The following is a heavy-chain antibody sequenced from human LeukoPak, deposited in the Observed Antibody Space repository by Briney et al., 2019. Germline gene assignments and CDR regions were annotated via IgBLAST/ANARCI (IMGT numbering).Heavy chain of an antibody. CDR1: GFTFSVYA. CDR2: ISGSGGGT. J-gene: IGHJ4*02. Sequence: PGGSLRLSCAASGFTFSVYAITWVRQAPGKGLEWVSTISGSGGGTYYADSVKGRFTISRDNSKNTLDLQMNSLRDEDTAIYYCARKRGREFDYWGQRTLVTVSS. CDR3: ARKRGREFDY. D-gene: IGHD1-26*01. V-gene: IGHV3-23*01.